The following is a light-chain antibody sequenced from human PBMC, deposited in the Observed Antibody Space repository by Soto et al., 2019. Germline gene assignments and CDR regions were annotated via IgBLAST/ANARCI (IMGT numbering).Light chain of an antibody. CDR3: SSYTNTYIWV. J-gene: IGLJ3*02. V-gene: IGLV2-14*01. CDR2: YVS. CDR1: TSDIGGYNY. Sequence: QSALTQPASVSGSPGQSITISCTGTTSDIGGYNYVSWYQQHPGKAPKLMINYVSNRPSGISNRFYGSKSGNTASLTISGLQAEDEADYYCSSYTNTYIWVFGGGTKLTVL.